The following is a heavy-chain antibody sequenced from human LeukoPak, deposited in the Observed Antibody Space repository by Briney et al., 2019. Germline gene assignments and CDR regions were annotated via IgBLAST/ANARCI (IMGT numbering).Heavy chain of an antibody. Sequence: PSETLSLTCTVSGGYIRSYYWSWIRQPPGKGLEWIGYIHYSGITNYNPSLKSRVTISVDTSKNQFSLKLSSVTAAETALYYWARWRGTFGLGGKNFDYWGQGTLVTVSS. CDR2: IHYSGIT. D-gene: IGHD3-16*01. V-gene: IGHV4-59*01. CDR3: ARWRGTFGLGGKNFDY. J-gene: IGHJ4*02. CDR1: GGYIRSYY.